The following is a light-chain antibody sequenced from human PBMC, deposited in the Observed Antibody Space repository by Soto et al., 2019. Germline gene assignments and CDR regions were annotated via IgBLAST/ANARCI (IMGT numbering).Light chain of an antibody. CDR1: QRITNY. J-gene: IGKJ1*01. Sequence: DIQMTQSPSSLSASVGDRVTITCRASQRITNYLNWYQQKPGKAPKLLIYATSSLQSGVPSRFSGSGSGTDFSLTISSLEPEDFATYYCQHSYSTPRTFGQGTKVEIK. V-gene: IGKV1-39*01. CDR3: QHSYSTPRT. CDR2: ATS.